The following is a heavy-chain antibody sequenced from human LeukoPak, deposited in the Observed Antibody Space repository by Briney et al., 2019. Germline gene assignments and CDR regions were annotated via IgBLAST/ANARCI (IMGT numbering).Heavy chain of an antibody. CDR2: ISAYNGNT. V-gene: IGHV1-18*01. CDR3: ARDRGLHGSGSYNWFDP. Sequence: GASVKVSCKASGYTFTSYGISWVRQAPGQGLEWMGWISAYNGNTNYAQKFQGRVTITRDTSAITAYMELSSLTSEDTAVYYCARDRGLHGSGSYNWFDPWGQGTLVTVSS. J-gene: IGHJ5*02. CDR1: GYTFTSYG. D-gene: IGHD3-10*01.